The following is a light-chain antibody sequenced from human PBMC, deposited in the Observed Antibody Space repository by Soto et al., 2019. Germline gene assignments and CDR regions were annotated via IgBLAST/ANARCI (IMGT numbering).Light chain of an antibody. CDR1: RYIGNY. V-gene: IGKV1-33*01. Sequence: DIQMTQSPSSLSVSVGARVTITCQASRYIGNYLNWYQQKPGKAPKLLINDASSLEMGVPSRFSGSGSGTDFSVTISSLQPEDIATYYCQQYHSLPITFGQGTRLDI. CDR2: DAS. J-gene: IGKJ5*01. CDR3: QQYHSLPIT.